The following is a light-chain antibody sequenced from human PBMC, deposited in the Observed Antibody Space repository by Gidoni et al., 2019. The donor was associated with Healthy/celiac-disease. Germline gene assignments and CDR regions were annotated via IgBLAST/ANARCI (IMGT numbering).Light chain of an antibody. CDR1: SSDVGGYNY. CDR2: DVS. Sequence: QSALTQPRPVSGSPGQSVTIPCTGTSSDVGGYNYVSWYQQHPGKAPKLMIYDVSKRPSGVADRFSGSKSGNTASLTISGLQAEDEADYYCGSYAGSYTFVVFGGGTKLTVL. J-gene: IGLJ2*01. CDR3: GSYAGSYTFVV. V-gene: IGLV2-11*01.